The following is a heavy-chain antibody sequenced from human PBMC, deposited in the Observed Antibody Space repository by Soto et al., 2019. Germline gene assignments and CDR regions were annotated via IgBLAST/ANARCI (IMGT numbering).Heavy chain of an antibody. Sequence: QVQLVESGGGVVQPGRSLRLSCAASGFTFSSYGMHWVSQAPGKGLEWVAVIWYDGSNKYYADSVKGRFTISRDNSKNTLYLQMNSLRAEDTAVYYCARDLAPIAVAGTWSNYYGMDVWGQGTTVTVSS. D-gene: IGHD6-19*01. CDR2: IWYDGSNK. CDR1: GFTFSSYG. V-gene: IGHV3-33*01. J-gene: IGHJ6*02. CDR3: ARDLAPIAVAGTWSNYYGMDV.